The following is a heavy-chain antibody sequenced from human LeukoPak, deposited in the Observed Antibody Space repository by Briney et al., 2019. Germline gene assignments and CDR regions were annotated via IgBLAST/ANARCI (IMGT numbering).Heavy chain of an antibody. CDR3: ARAHRVTTVTTLFRHYYYYGMDV. CDR2: INHSGST. D-gene: IGHD4-17*01. CDR1: GGSFSGYY. Sequence: SETLSLTCAVYGGSFSGYYWSWIRQPPGKGLEWIGEINHSGSTNYNPSLKSRVTISVDTSKNQFSLKLSSVTAADTAVYYCARAHRVTTVTTLFRHYYYYGMDVWGQGTTVTVSS. J-gene: IGHJ6*02. V-gene: IGHV4-34*01.